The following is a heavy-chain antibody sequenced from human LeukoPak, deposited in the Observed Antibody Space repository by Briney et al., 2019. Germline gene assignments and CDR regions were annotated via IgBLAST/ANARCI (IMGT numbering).Heavy chain of an antibody. J-gene: IGHJ4*02. CDR1: GFNFNTYW. CDR3: ARGRDYGSGSFYRDFDY. Sequence: GGSLRLSCAASGFNFNTYWMSWVRQAPGKGLEWVANIKQDGSDKNYVDSVKGRFTISRDNAKNSVYLQMNYLRVEDTAAYYCARGRDYGSGSFYRDFDYWGQGALVTVSS. CDR2: IKQDGSDK. V-gene: IGHV3-7*01. D-gene: IGHD3-10*01.